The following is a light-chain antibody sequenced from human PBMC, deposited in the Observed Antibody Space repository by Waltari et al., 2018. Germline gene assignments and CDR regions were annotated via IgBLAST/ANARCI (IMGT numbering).Light chain of an antibody. V-gene: IGLV10-54*04. CDR3: SAWDRSLSAWV. Sequence: QAGLTQPPPVSKGLRQTATLTCTGNNNNVGNQGAAWLQQHQGHPPKLLSYRNNNRPSGIEDRFSASRSGSTASLTIAGLQPEDEADYYCSAWDRSLSAWVFGGGTRLTVL. CDR2: RNN. J-gene: IGLJ2*01. CDR1: NNNVGNQG.